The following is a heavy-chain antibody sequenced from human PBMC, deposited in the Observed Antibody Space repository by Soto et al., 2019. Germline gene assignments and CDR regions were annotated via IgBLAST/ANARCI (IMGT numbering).Heavy chain of an antibody. CDR1: GYTFTSYD. V-gene: IGHV1-8*01. CDR2: MNPNSGNT. J-gene: IGHJ4*02. CDR3: ARARTGPYYFDY. D-gene: IGHD2-2*01. Sequence: LVKVSCKASGYTFTSYDINWVRQATGQGLEWMGWMNPNSGNTGYAQKFQGRVTMTRNTSISTAYMELSSVRSEDTAVYYCARARTGPYYFDYWGQGTLVTVSS.